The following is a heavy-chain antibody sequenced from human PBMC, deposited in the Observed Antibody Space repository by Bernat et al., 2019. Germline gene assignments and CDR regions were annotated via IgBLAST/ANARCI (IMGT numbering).Heavy chain of an antibody. CDR3: ARALYSSGWYRFDY. CDR2: IKQDGSEK. Sequence: EVQLVESGGGLVQPGGSLRLSCAASGFTFSSYWMCWVRQAPGKGLEWVANIKQDGSEKYYVDSVKGRFTISRDNAKNSLYLQMNSLRAEDTAVYYCARALYSSGWYRFDYWGQGTLVTVSS. CDR1: GFTFSSYW. V-gene: IGHV3-7*02. D-gene: IGHD6-19*01. J-gene: IGHJ4*02.